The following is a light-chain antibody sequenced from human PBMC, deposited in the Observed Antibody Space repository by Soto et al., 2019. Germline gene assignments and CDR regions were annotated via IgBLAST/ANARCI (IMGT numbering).Light chain of an antibody. V-gene: IGLV1-51*01. CDR2: DSN. CDR1: SSNIGNNY. Sequence: QSVLTQPPSVSAAPGQKVTISCSGSSSNIGNNYVSWYQQLPGTAPKLLIYDSNKRPSGIPDRFSGSKSGTSATLGITGLXTGDEADYYCGTWDSSLSAYVFGTGTKVTVL. CDR3: GTWDSSLSAYV. J-gene: IGLJ1*01.